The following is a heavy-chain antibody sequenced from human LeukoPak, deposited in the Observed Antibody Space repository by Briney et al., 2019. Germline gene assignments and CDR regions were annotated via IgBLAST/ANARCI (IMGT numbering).Heavy chain of an antibody. CDR2: ISYDGSNK. D-gene: IGHD2-2*01. CDR1: GFTFSSYG. V-gene: IGHV3-30*03. CDR3: AREGCSSTSCYGIDY. Sequence: GGSLRLSCAASGFTFSSYGMHWVRQAPGKGLEWVAVISYDGSNKYYADSVKGRFTISRDNSKNTLYLQMNSLRAEDTAVYYCAREGCSSTSCYGIDYWGQGTLVTVSS. J-gene: IGHJ4*02.